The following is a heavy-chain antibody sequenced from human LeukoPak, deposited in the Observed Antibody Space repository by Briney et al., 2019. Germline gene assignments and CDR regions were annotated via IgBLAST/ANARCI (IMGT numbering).Heavy chain of an antibody. V-gene: IGHV4-59*01. CDR2: IYDSGST. J-gene: IGHJ4*02. Sequence: SETLSLTCTVSSDSMSGYFWSWIRQSPGKGLEWIGYIYDSGSTNYNPSLKSRVTISVDTSKNQFSLKLSSVTAADTAVYYCARARGVRLWSNNFDYWGQGTLVIVSS. CDR3: ARARGVRLWSNNFDY. D-gene: IGHD5-18*01. CDR1: SDSMSGYF.